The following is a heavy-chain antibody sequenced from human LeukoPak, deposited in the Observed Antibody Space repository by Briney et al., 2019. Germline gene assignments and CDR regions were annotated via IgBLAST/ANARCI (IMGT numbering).Heavy chain of an antibody. V-gene: IGHV3-9*01. CDR3: ATTRSLFGY. J-gene: IGHJ4*02. CDR1: AFTFDNYA. D-gene: IGHD2-15*01. Sequence: SLTLSCAASAFTFDNYAMDWVRQAPGKGLGWVLGIIWNSGSIVYADSVKGSFTIPRDTPKHSPYLQMNSLRAKDTAFYDCATTRSLFGYWGRGTVVTVST. CDR2: IIWNSGSI.